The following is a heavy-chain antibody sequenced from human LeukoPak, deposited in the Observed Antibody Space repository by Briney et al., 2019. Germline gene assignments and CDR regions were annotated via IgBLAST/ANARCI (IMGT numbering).Heavy chain of an antibody. Sequence: SVKVSCKASGGTFSSYAISWVRQAPGQGLEWMGGIIPIFGTANYAQKFQGRVTITADESTSTAYMELSSLRSEETTVYYCAREMDGYCSIISCYRGINWFDPWGQGTLVTVSS. V-gene: IGHV1-69*13. D-gene: IGHD2-2*03. CDR3: AREMDGYCSIISCYRGINWFDP. CDR2: IIPIFGTA. J-gene: IGHJ5*02. CDR1: GGTFSSYA.